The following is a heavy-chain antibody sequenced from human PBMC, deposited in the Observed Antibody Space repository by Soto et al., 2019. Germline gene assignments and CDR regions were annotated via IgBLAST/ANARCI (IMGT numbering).Heavy chain of an antibody. CDR1: GYSFTDYH. Sequence: ASVKVSCKASGYSFTDYHIHWVRQAPGQGLEWLGRINPKSGGTSTAQKFQGWVTMTRDRSISTVYMELTRLRSDDTAVYFCARGHSTDCSNGVCSFFYNHEMDVWGQGTAVTV. J-gene: IGHJ6*02. CDR2: INPKSGGT. V-gene: IGHV1-2*04. CDR3: ARGHSTDCSNGVCSFFYNHEMDV. D-gene: IGHD2-8*01.